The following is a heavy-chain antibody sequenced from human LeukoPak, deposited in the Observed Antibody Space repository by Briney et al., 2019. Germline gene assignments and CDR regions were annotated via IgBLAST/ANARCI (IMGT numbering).Heavy chain of an antibody. CDR3: ARDTGALVTHFDY. CDR1: GFTFSNYW. V-gene: IGHV3-7*03. J-gene: IGHJ4*02. Sequence: GGSLRLSCAASGFTFSNYWMSWVRQAPGKGLEWVANIKYDEIEKYHVDSVKGRFTISRDNAKNSPYLQMNSLRAEDTAVYYCARDTGALVTHFDYWGQGTLVTVSS. D-gene: IGHD5-18*01. CDR2: IKYDEIEK.